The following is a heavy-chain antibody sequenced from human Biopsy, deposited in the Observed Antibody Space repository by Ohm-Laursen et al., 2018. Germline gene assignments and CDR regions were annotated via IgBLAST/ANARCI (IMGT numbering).Heavy chain of an antibody. D-gene: IGHD3-22*01. V-gene: IGHV4-39*01. CDR3: ARDYDTSGYYYVS. J-gene: IGHJ5*02. Sequence: TLSLTCAVSGGSISNNNYYWGWVRQPPGKGLEWIGSIFYRGSTHYKPSLKSRVNISVDTSKNQFSLKLNSVTAADTAVYYCARDYDTSGYYYVSWGQGTLVTVSS. CDR1: GGSISNNNYY. CDR2: IFYRGST.